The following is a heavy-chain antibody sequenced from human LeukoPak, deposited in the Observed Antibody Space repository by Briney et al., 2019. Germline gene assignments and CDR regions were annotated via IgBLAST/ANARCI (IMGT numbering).Heavy chain of an antibody. CDR2: ISDSSSTI. Sequence: GGSLRLSCAASGFTFSSYRMNWVRQAPGKGLGWVSYISDSSSTIYYADSVKGRLTISRDNAKNSLYLQMNSLRAEDTAVYYCARWGATGYGDYWGQGTLVTVSS. CDR3: ARWGATGYGDY. CDR1: GFTFSSYR. J-gene: IGHJ4*02. V-gene: IGHV3-48*04. D-gene: IGHD3-9*01.